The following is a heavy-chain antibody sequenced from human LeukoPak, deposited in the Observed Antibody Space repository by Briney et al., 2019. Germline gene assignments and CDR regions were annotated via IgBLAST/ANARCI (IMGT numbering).Heavy chain of an antibody. Sequence: PSETLSLTCTVSGGSISSYYWSWIRQPPGKGLEWIGYIYYTGSTNYNPSLKSRVTISVDTSKNQFSLKLSSVTAADTAVYYCAALWFGDPETPHDYWGQGTLVTVSS. J-gene: IGHJ4*02. CDR3: AALWFGDPETPHDY. V-gene: IGHV4-59*01. D-gene: IGHD3-10*01. CDR2: IYYTGST. CDR1: GGSISSYY.